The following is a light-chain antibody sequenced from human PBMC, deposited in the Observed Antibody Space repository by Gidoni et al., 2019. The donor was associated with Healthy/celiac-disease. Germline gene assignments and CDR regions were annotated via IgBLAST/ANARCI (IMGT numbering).Light chain of an antibody. CDR3: QQAHIFPFT. J-gene: IGKJ4*01. V-gene: IGKV1-12*01. Sequence: DIQMTQSPSSVSASVGDRVTITCRASQGISSWLAWYLQKPGKAPKLLIYAASSLQSGVPSRFSGSGSGTGFTLTISSLQPGDFATYYCQQAHIFPFTFGGGTKVEIK. CDR2: AAS. CDR1: QGISSW.